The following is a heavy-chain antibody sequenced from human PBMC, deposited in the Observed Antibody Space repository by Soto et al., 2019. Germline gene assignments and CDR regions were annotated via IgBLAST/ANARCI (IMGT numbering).Heavy chain of an antibody. CDR3: ASMLNWFAP. J-gene: IGHJ5*02. V-gene: IGHV4-34*01. Sequence: SETLSLACAVYGGSFSGYSWTWIRQPPGTGLEWIGEINHTGSTNYNPSLKSRVTISVDTSKNQFSLKLTSVTAADTAVYYCASMLNWFAPWGQGTLVTVSS. D-gene: IGHD2-8*01. CDR2: INHTGST. CDR1: GGSFSGYS.